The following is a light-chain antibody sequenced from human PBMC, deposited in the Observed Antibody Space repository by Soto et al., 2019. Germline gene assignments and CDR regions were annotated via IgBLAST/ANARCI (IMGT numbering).Light chain of an antibody. Sequence: EILMTQSPATLSVSPGERATLSCRASQSVSSYLAWYQQKPGQAPRLLIYGASTRATGIPARFSGSGSGTEFTLTISSLQSEDFAVYYCQQYNNWPRTFGGGTKVEIK. V-gene: IGKV3-15*01. CDR3: QQYNNWPRT. J-gene: IGKJ4*01. CDR1: QSVSSY. CDR2: GAS.